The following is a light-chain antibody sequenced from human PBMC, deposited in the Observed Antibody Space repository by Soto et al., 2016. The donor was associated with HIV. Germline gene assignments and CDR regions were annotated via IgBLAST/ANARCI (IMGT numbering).Light chain of an antibody. CDR2: KAS. Sequence: DIQMTQSPSTLSASVGDRVTITCRASQSINNWLAWYQQKPGKAPKLLIYKASTLESGVPSRFSGSGSGTGFTLTISSLQPADFATYYCQQYNTNSQKAFGQGTKVEIK. CDR1: QSINNW. J-gene: IGKJ1*01. CDR3: QQYNTNSQKA. V-gene: IGKV1-5*03.